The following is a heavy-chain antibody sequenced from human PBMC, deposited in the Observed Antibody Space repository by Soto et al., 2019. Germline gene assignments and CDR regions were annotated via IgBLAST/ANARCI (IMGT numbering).Heavy chain of an antibody. D-gene: IGHD3-3*01. V-gene: IGHV3-33*01. CDR3: ARGGRFLEPHWGVY. CDR2: IWYDGSNK. CDR1: GFTFSSYG. Sequence: QVQLVESGGGVVQPGRSLRLSCAASGFTFSSYGMHWVRQAPGKGLEWVAVIWYDGSNKYYADSVKGRFTISRDNSKNRLYLQMNCLRAEDTAVYYGARGGRFLEPHWGVYWGQGTLVTVSS. J-gene: IGHJ4*02.